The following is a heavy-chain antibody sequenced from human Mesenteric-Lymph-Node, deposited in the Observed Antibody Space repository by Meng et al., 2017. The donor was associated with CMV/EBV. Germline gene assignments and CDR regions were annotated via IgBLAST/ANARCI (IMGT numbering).Heavy chain of an antibody. CDR3: GREVPGGAVALDY. V-gene: IGHV3-7*01. J-gene: IGHJ4*02. CDR1: EFSFRDYW. D-gene: IGHD3-3*02. CDR2: MNQDGSNK. Sequence: GESLKISCVGSEFSFRDYWMSWVRQAPGKGLEWVANMNQDGSNKFYLDSVKGRFTISRDNTKNSLYLQMNSLRAEDTAVYYCGREVPGGAVALDYWGQGALVTAPQ.